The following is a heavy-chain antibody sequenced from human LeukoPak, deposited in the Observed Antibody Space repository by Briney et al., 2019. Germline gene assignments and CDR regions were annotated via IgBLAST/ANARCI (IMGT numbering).Heavy chain of an antibody. CDR1: GGSISSYY. V-gene: IGHV4-59*01. D-gene: IGHD3-22*01. J-gene: IGHJ4*02. CDR3: ARTREVVNFDY. CDR2: IYYSGST. Sequence: PSETLSLTCTVSGGSISSYYWSCIRQPPGKGLEWIGYIYYSGSTNYNPSLKSRVTISVDTSKNQFSLKLSSVTAADTAVYYCARTREVVNFDYWGQGTLVTVSS.